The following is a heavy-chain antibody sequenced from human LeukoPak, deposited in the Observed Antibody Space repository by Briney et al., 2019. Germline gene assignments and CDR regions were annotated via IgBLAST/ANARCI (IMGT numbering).Heavy chain of an antibody. Sequence: SETLSLNCAVYGGSFSGYYWSWIRQPPGKGLEWIGEINHSGSTNYNPSLKSRVTISVDTSKNQFSLKLSSVTAADTAVYYCARGLYYDSSGPWGQGTLVTVSS. CDR1: GGSFSGYY. D-gene: IGHD3-22*01. J-gene: IGHJ4*02. CDR3: ARGLYYDSSGP. CDR2: INHSGST. V-gene: IGHV4-34*01.